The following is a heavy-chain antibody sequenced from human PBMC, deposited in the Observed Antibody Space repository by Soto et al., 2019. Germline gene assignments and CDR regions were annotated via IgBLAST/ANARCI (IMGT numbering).Heavy chain of an antibody. V-gene: IGHV3-74*01. CDR3: ARGKVRSSWLNDAFDI. CDR1: GFTFSSYW. CDR2: INSDGSST. D-gene: IGHD6-13*01. J-gene: IGHJ3*02. Sequence: GGSLRLSCAASGFTFSSYWMHWVRQAPGKGLVWVSRINSDGSSTSYADSVKGRFTISRDNAKNTLYLQMNSLRAEDTAVYYCARGKVRSSWLNDAFDIWGQGTMVTVSS.